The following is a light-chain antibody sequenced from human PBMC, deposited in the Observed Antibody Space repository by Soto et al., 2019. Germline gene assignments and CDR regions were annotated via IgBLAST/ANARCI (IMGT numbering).Light chain of an antibody. V-gene: IGKV3-20*01. CDR3: QQYGSSPPTWT. CDR1: QSFRGL. CDR2: GAS. Sequence: EIVLTQSPGTLSLSPGERATLSCRASQSFRGLLAWYQQKPGQAPRLLIYGASNRATGIPDRFSGSGSGTDFTLTISRLEPEDFAVYYCQQYGSSPPTWTFGQGTKVDIK. J-gene: IGKJ1*01.